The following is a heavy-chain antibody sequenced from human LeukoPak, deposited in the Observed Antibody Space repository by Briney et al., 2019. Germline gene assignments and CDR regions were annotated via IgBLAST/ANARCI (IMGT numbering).Heavy chain of an antibody. CDR3: ASNGDYFPLDY. D-gene: IGHD4-17*01. CDR2: INHSGST. V-gene: IGHV4-34*01. CDR1: GGSFSGYY. J-gene: IGHJ4*02. Sequence: PSETLSLTCAVYGGSFSGYYWSWIRQPPGKGLEWIGEINHSGSTNYNPSLKRRGTILVDTAKNQFSLKLRPVTAAGTAVYSCASNGDYFPLDYWGQGTLVTVSS.